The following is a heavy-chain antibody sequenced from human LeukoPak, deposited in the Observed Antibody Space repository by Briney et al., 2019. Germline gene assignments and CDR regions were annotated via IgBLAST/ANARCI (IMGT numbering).Heavy chain of an antibody. CDR3: ARERYGETDSSALFDY. CDR1: GGSISSSSYY. V-gene: IGHV4-39*07. J-gene: IGHJ4*02. CDR2: IYYSGST. Sequence: SETLSLTCTVSGGSISSSSYYWGWIRQPPGKGLEWIGGIYYSGSTYYNPSLKSRVTISVDTSKNQFSLKLSSVTAADTAVYYCARERYGETDSSALFDYWGQGTLVTVSS. D-gene: IGHD3-10*01.